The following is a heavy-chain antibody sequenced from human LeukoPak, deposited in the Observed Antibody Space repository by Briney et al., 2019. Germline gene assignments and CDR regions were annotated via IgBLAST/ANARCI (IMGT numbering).Heavy chain of an antibody. CDR2: IYYSGST. Sequence: SETLSLTCTVTGGSISSYYWSWIRQPPGKGLEWIGYIYYSGSTNYNPSLKSRVTISVDTSKNQFSLKLSSVTAADTAVYYCARLSSSYYDILTGYYGYYYYYGMDVWGQGTTVTVSS. V-gene: IGHV4-59*08. CDR3: ARLSSSYYDILTGYYGYYYYYGMDV. D-gene: IGHD3-9*01. CDR1: GGSISSYY. J-gene: IGHJ6*02.